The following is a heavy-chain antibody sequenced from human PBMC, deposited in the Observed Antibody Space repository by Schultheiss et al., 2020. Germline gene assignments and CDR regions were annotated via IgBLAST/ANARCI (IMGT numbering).Heavy chain of an antibody. CDR3: ARDGLVVVAEATGDTDSYNYGMDV. CDR2: ISAYNGNT. Sequence: ASVKVSCKASGYTFSRYGISWLRQAPGQGLEWMGWISAYNGNTNYAQKLQGRVTMTTDTSTSTAYMELRSLRSDDTAVYYCARDGLVVVAEATGDTDSYNYGMDVWGRGTTVTVSS. CDR1: GYTFSRYG. J-gene: IGHJ6*02. D-gene: IGHD2-21*01. V-gene: IGHV1-18*01.